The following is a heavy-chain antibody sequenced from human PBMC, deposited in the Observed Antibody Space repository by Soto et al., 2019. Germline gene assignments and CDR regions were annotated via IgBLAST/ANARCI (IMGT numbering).Heavy chain of an antibody. CDR3: ARTRPGLYFDY. V-gene: IGHV3-7*01. CDR2: IKVDGSEK. CDR1: GFTFSSYS. Sequence: GGSLRLSCAASGFTFSSYSMNWVRQAPGKGLEWVANIKVDGSEKYYVNSVKGRFTISRDNAKNSLYLQMNSLRAEDTAVYYCARTRPGLYFDYWGQGTLVTVSS. J-gene: IGHJ4*02.